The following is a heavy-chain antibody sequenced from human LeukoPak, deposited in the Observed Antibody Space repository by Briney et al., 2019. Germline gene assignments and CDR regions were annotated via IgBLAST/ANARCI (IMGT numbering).Heavy chain of an antibody. CDR3: AKWHDERHGFDS. CDR2: IYSSGST. CDR1: GGSISSYY. Sequence: SETLSLTCIVSGGSISSYYWSWIRQPPGKGLEWIGFIYSSGSTDYNPSLTSRVTLSVDTSKNQLSLRLSSVTAADSALYYCAKWHDERHGFDSWGQGTLVTVSS. D-gene: IGHD2-8*01. V-gene: IGHV4-59*01. J-gene: IGHJ4*02.